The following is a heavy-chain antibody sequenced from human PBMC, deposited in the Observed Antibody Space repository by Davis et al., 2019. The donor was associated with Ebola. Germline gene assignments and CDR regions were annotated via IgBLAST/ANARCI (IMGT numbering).Heavy chain of an antibody. D-gene: IGHD6-25*01. CDR3: ATTTRAAPFDF. Sequence: GESLKISCAASGFTFSSYAMHWVRQAPGKGLEWVAVISYDGSNKYYADSVKGRFTISRDNAKNSLYLQMNSLRAEDTAVYYCATTTRAAPFDFWGPGTLVTVSS. CDR2: ISYDGSNK. J-gene: IGHJ4*02. CDR1: GFTFSSYA. V-gene: IGHV3-30-3*01.